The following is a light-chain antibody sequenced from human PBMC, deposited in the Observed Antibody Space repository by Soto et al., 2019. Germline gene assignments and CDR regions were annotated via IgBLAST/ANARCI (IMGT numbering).Light chain of an antibody. CDR1: QSISNS. CDR3: QQYSKWPLT. Sequence: EIVVTQSPATLSVSPGERATLSCRASQSISNSLAWYQQKPGQAPRLLIYGASTRATGIPVRFSGSGSGTEFTLTISSLQSEDFAVYYCQQYSKWPLTFGPGTKVDIK. V-gene: IGKV3-15*01. CDR2: GAS. J-gene: IGKJ3*01.